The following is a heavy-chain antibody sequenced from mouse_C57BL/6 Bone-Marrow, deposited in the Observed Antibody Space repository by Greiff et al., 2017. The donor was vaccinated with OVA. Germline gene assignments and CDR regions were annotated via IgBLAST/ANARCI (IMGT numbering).Heavy chain of an antibody. J-gene: IGHJ3*01. CDR1: GFNIKDYY. D-gene: IGHD2-2*01. V-gene: IGHV14-2*01. CDR3: ASRCGYLWFAY. Sequence: VQLQQSGAELVKPGASVKLSCTASGFNIKDYYMHWVKQRPEQGLEWIGGIDPEGGGTNYNAKFQGKATITADTSSNTAYLQLSSLTSEDAAVYYGASRCGYLWFAYWGQGTLVTVSA. CDR2: IDPEGGGT.